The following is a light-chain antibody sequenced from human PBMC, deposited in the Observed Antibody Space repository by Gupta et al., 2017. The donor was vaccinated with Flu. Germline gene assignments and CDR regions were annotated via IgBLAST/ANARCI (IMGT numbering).Light chain of an antibody. CDR3: QQYGSSPQT. Sequence: ERANLSCRASQSVSSSYLAWYQKQPGQAPRRRIYGASSRATGIPDRFSGSGSGTDFTLTISRLEPEDFAVDYCQQYGSSPQTFGQGTKVEIK. CDR1: QSVSSSY. V-gene: IGKV3-20*01. CDR2: GAS. J-gene: IGKJ1*01.